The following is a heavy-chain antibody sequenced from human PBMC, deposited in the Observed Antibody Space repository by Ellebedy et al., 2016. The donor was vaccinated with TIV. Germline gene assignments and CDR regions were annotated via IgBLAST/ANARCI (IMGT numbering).Heavy chain of an antibody. V-gene: IGHV3-23*01. CDR1: GFTLSANA. J-gene: IGHJ3*01. D-gene: IGHD4-23*01. Sequence: GESLKISXAASGFTLSANAMSWVRQAPGKGLEWVSAINGGNDDTHYPDSVRGRFTISRDNSRNTLSLQMNSLRAEDSAVYYCAKGVLRWAFDVWGQGTMVTVSS. CDR2: INGGNDDT. CDR3: AKGVLRWAFDV.